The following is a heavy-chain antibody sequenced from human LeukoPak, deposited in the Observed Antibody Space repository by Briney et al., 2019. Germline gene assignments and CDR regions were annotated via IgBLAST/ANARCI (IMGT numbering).Heavy chain of an antibody. J-gene: IGHJ5*02. CDR3: AREGMGTTFSAWFDP. CDR2: VSSDGSID. V-gene: IGHV3-30*04. CDR1: GFTFSSYA. D-gene: IGHD1-7*01. Sequence: GGSLRLSCAASGFTFSSYAIHWVRQAPGKGLEWVAVVSSDGSIDYYADSLRGRFTVSRDNSKNTMFLQFNTLRPEDTAVYYCAREGMGTTFSAWFDPWGQGTLVTVSS.